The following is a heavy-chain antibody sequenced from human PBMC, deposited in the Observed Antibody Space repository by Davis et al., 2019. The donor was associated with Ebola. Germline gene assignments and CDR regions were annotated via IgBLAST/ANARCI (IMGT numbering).Heavy chain of an antibody. CDR2: INAGNGNT. CDR3: ARDRDYYGSGSYSDY. CDR1: GYTFTSYA. J-gene: IGHJ4*02. Sequence: ASVKVSCKASGYTFTSYAMHWVRQAPGQRLEWMGWINAGNGNTKYSQKFQGRVTITADKSTSTAYMELSSLRSEDTAVYYCARDRDYYGSGSYSDYWGQGTLVTVSS. D-gene: IGHD3-10*01. V-gene: IGHV1-3*01.